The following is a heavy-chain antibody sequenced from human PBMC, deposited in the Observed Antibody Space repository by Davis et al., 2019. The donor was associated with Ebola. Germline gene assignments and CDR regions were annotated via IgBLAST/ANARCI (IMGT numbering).Heavy chain of an antibody. CDR3: AKDLTSYYGSGDFFDY. D-gene: IGHD3-10*01. CDR2: ISASGAAT. Sequence: GESLKISCAASGFLFSSYAMSWVRQAPGRGLEWVSSISASGAATFYADSVKGRIVMSRDNSNGTLYRRMNNLRAEDTAIYYCAKDLTSYYGSGDFFDYWGQGILVTVSS. V-gene: IGHV3-23*01. CDR1: GFLFSSYA. J-gene: IGHJ4*02.